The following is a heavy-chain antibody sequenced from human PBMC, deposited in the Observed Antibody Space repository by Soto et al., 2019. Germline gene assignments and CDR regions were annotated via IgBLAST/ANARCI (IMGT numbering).Heavy chain of an antibody. D-gene: IGHD6-6*01. CDR3: ARPLAARPPYYYGMDV. Sequence: ASVKVSCKASGYTFTSYYMHWVRQAPGQGLEWVGIINPSGGSTSYAQKFQGRVTMTRDTSTSTVYMELSSLRSEDTAVYYCARPLAARPPYYYGMDVWGQGTTVTVSS. V-gene: IGHV1-46*01. CDR1: GYTFTSYY. CDR2: INPSGGST. J-gene: IGHJ6*02.